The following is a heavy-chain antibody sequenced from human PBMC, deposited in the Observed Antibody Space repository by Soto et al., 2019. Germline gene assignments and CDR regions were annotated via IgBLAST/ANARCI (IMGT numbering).Heavy chain of an antibody. CDR3: ARRRPGTYFDD. J-gene: IGHJ4*02. Sequence: EVQLLESGGGLVQRGGSLRLSCAASGFTFSSYAMNWVRQAPGKGLEWVSAISGSGGSTYYADSVKGRFTISRGNSKNTMYLQMNSLRAEGTAVYYCARRRPGTYFDDWGQGNLVTVSS. CDR1: GFTFSSYA. D-gene: IGHD6-13*01. V-gene: IGHV3-23*01. CDR2: ISGSGGST.